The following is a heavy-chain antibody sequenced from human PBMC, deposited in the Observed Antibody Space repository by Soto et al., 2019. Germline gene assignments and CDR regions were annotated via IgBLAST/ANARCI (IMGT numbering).Heavy chain of an antibody. Sequence: SVKVTCKTSGGSFSSYAISWVRQDPGQGLEWMGGIIPIFGTANYAQKFQGRVTITADESTSTAYMELSSLRSEDTAVDYCARVGSSNYYYGMDVWGQGTTVTVSS. CDR2: IIPIFGTA. V-gene: IGHV1-69*13. J-gene: IGHJ6*02. CDR3: ARVGSSNYYYGMDV. D-gene: IGHD6-6*01. CDR1: GGSFSSYA.